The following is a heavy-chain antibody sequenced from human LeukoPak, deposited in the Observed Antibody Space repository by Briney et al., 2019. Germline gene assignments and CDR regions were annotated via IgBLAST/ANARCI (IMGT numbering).Heavy chain of an antibody. CDR1: GFTFSSYS. V-gene: IGHV3-48*02. CDR3: ARDRGKYYYDSSGYVNWYFDL. D-gene: IGHD3-22*01. Sequence: GGSLRLSCAASGFTFSSYSMNWVRQAPGKGLEWVSYISSSSSTIYYADSVKGRFTISRDNAKSSLYLQMNSLRDEDTAVYYCARDRGKYYYDSSGYVNWYFDLWGRGTLVTVSS. CDR2: ISSSSSTI. J-gene: IGHJ2*01.